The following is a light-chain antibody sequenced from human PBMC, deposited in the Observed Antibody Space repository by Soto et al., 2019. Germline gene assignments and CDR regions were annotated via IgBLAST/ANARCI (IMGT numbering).Light chain of an antibody. CDR3: CSYASSSSYV. CDR2: EDT. CDR1: TSDVGGYNL. J-gene: IGLJ1*01. V-gene: IGLV2-23*01. Sequence: QSALTQPASVSGSPGQSITISCSGTTSDVGGYNLVSWYQQHTSKAPKLLIYEDTHRPSGVSSRFSGSKSGNTSSLTISGLQADDEADYYCCSYASSSSYVFGTGTKVTVL.